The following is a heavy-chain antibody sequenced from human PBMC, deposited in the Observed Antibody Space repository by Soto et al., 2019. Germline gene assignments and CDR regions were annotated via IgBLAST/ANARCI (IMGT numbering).Heavy chain of an antibody. CDR3: ASDGGSNFVQYYGLDV. Sequence: QVQLQESGPGLVKPSQTLSLTCTVSGGSISSGGYYWSWIRQHPGKGLEWIGYIYYSGSTYYNPSLKSRVTITVDTSKNHFSLKLSTVTAADTAVYYCASDGGSNFVQYYGLDVWGQGTTVTVSS. D-gene: IGHD4-4*01. J-gene: IGHJ6*02. CDR2: IYYSGST. V-gene: IGHV4-31*03. CDR1: GGSISSGGYY.